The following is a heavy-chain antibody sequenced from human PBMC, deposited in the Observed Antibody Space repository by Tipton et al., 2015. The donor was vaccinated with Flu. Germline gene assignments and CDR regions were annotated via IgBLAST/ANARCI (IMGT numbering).Heavy chain of an antibody. CDR3: ASDHVVVPDAFDI. D-gene: IGHD3-10*01. Sequence: QLVQSGAEVRKPGASVKVSCKASGYTFTSYGISWVRQAPGQGLEWMGWISTYTKYAQRFQGRVTMTTDTSTSTAYMELRSLKSDDTAMYYCASDHVVVPDAFDIWGLGTMVTVSS. V-gene: IGHV1-18*01. J-gene: IGHJ3*02. CDR1: GYTFTSYG. CDR2: ISTYT.